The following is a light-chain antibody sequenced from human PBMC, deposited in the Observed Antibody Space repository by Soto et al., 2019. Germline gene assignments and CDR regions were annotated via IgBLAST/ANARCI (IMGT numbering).Light chain of an antibody. CDR3: QQYGRSGT. V-gene: IGKV3-20*01. J-gene: IGKJ1*01. CDR2: GAS. CDR1: QSVSNNY. Sequence: EIVLTQSPGTLSLSAGERATLSCRASQSVSNNYLAWYQQKPGQAPRLLIHGASNRATGIPDRFSGSGSGTDFTLTISRLEPEDFAVYYCQQYGRSGTFGQGTKVDI.